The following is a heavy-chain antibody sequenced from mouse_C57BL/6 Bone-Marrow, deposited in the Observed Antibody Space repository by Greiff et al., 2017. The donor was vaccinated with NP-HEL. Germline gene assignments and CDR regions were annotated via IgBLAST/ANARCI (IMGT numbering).Heavy chain of an antibody. D-gene: IGHD2-1*01. CDR1: GYTFTTYP. CDR3: ARGGNYWYYFDY. J-gene: IGHJ2*01. Sequence: QVQLKESGAELVKPGASVKMSCKASGYTFTTYPIEWVKQNHGKSLEWIGNFHPYNDDTEYNEKFKNKATLTVEKSSSTVYLELSRCTADDSSVYYFARGGNYWYYFDYWGQGTTLTVSS. V-gene: IGHV1-47*01. CDR2: FHPYNDDT.